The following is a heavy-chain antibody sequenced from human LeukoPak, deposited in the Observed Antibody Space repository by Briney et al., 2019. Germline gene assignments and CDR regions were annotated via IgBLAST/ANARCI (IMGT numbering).Heavy chain of an antibody. D-gene: IGHD3-22*01. V-gene: IGHV3-21*01. J-gene: IGHJ6*04. CDR1: GVTFNSYT. CDR2: ISSSSSYI. CDR3: ARGPTMKMDV. Sequence: GGSLRLSCAASGVTFNSYTMNWVRQAPGKGLEWVSSISSSSSYIYYAASVKGRFTISRDNAKNSLYLQMNSLRAEDTAVYYCARGPTMKMDVWGKGTTVTISS.